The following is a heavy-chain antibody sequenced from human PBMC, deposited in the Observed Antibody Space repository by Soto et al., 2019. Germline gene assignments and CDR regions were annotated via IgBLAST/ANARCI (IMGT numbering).Heavy chain of an antibody. J-gene: IGHJ6*02. CDR1: GYTFTSYG. D-gene: IGHD3-10*01. V-gene: IGHV1-18*01. Sequence: QVQLVQSGAEVKKPGASVKVSCKASGYTFTSYGISWVRQAPGQGLEWMGWISAYNGNTNYAQKLQGRVTMTTDTATRRPYMQVRSLRSEDTAVYSCARCYGPRSIGGRDYYYYGMDLWGQGNTGNVPS. CDR2: ISAYNGNT. CDR3: ARCYGPRSIGGRDYYYYGMDL.